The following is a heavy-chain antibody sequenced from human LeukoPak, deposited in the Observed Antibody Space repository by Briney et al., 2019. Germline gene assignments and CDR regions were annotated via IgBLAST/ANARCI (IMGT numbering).Heavy chain of an antibody. Sequence: PGGSLGLSCAASGFTFSSYWMHWVRQAPGKGLVWVSRINSDGSSTSYADSVKGRFTISRDNAKNTLYLQMNSLRAEDTAVYYCAGVSGKSFGQDYDFWSGYYLLGGFYFDYWGQGTLVTVSS. CDR1: GFTFSSYW. V-gene: IGHV3-74*01. CDR2: INSDGSST. D-gene: IGHD3-3*01. J-gene: IGHJ4*02. CDR3: AGVSGKSFGQDYDFWSGYYLLGGFYFDY.